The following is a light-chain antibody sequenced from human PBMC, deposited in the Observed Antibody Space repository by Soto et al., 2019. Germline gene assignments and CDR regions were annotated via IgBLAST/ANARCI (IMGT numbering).Light chain of an antibody. V-gene: IGLV2-14*03. CDR1: SSDVGGYNY. Sequence: QSALTQPAFVSGSPGQSITISCTGTSSDVGGYNYVSWYQQHPGKAPKLVIFDVSNRLSGISNRFSGSKSGNTASLTVSGLQAEDEADYYCSSYTSSSLYVFGTGTKLTVL. CDR2: DVS. CDR3: SSYTSSSLYV. J-gene: IGLJ1*01.